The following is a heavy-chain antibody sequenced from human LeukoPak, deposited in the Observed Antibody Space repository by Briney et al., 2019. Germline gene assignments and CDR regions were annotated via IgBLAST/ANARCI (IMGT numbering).Heavy chain of an antibody. V-gene: IGHV1-8*02. CDR1: GYTFTSYG. CDR3: ARVAYDFWSGSLLTYDY. D-gene: IGHD3-3*01. J-gene: IGHJ4*02. Sequence: GASVKVSCKASGYTFTSYGISWVRQAPGQGLEWMGWMNPNSGNTGYAQKFQGRVTMTRNTSISTAYMELSSLRSEDTAVYYCARVAYDFWSGSLLTYDYWGQGTLVTVSS. CDR2: MNPNSGNT.